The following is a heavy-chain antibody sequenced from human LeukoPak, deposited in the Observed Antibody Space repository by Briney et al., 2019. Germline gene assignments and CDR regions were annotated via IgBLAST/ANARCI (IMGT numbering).Heavy chain of an antibody. CDR1: GGSISSGSYY. D-gene: IGHD3-10*01. V-gene: IGHV4-61*02. Sequence: ASETLSLTCTVSGGSISSGSYYWSWIRQPAGKGLEWIGRIYTSGSTNYNPSLKSRVTISVDTSKNQFSLKLSSVTAADTAVYYCARDNLNYYGSGSYGLTTDYWGQGTLVTVSS. CDR2: IYTSGST. J-gene: IGHJ4*02. CDR3: ARDNLNYYGSGSYGLTTDY.